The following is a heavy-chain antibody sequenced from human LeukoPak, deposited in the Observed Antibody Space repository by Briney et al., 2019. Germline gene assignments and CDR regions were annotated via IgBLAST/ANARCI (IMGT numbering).Heavy chain of an antibody. D-gene: IGHD3-22*01. CDR1: GGSISSYY. CDR3: ASGYYDSCGYFVDY. V-gene: IGHV4-4*07. Sequence: PSETLSLTCTVSGGSISSYYWSWIRQPAGKGLEWIGRIYTSGSTNYNPSLKSRVTMSVDTSKNQFSLKLSSVTAADTAVYYCASGYYDSCGYFVDYWGQGTLVTVSS. J-gene: IGHJ4*02. CDR2: IYTSGST.